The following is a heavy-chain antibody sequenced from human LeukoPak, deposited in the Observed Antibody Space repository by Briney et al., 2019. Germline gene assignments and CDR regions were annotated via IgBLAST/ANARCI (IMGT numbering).Heavy chain of an antibody. J-gene: IGHJ3*02. V-gene: IGHV4-34*01. Sequence: SETLSLTCAVYGGSFSGYYWSWIRQPPVKGLEWIGEINHSGSTNYNPSLKSRVTISVDTSKNQFSLKLSSVTAADTAVYYCARPLGYCSSTSCYKAFDIWGQGTMVTVSS. CDR3: ARPLGYCSSTSCYKAFDI. CDR1: GGSFSGYY. CDR2: INHSGST. D-gene: IGHD2-2*02.